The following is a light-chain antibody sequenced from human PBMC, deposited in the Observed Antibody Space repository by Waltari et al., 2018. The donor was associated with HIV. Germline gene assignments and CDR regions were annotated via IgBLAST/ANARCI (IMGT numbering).Light chain of an antibody. CDR3: AAWDDSLSGRV. CDR1: SSNIGSTY. Sequence: QSVLTQPPSASGTPGQRVTISCSGSSSNIGSTYVYWYQQLPGTAPKLLIYRNNQRPSGVPDRFSGSKSGTSASLAISGLRSEDGADYYCAAWDDSLSGRVFGGGTKLTVL. J-gene: IGLJ3*02. V-gene: IGLV1-47*01. CDR2: RNN.